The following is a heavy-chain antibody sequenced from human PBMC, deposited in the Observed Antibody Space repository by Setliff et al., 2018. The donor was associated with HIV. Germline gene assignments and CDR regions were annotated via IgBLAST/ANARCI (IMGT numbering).Heavy chain of an antibody. CDR2: IYTSRDT. J-gene: IGHJ4*02. CDR3: ARLEYYSDGNGYLQFYFDY. D-gene: IGHD3-22*01. V-gene: IGHV4-4*07. CDR1: GGSIGSFY. Sequence: SETLSLTCTVSGGSIGSFYWSWVRQPAGKGLEWIGRIYTSRDTNYNPSLKSRVTMSLDTSKTQYSLKLNSVTAADTAVYYCARLEYYSDGNGYLQFYFDYWGQGTLVTVSS.